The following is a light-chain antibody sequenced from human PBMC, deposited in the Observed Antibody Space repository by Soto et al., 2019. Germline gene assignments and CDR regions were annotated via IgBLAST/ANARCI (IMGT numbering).Light chain of an antibody. Sequence: QSALTQPASVSGSPGQSVTISCTGTSNDVGAYNYVSWYQQQLGKAPKLMIYEVSNRPSGISNRFSGSKSGNTASLTISGLQAEDEADYYCSSYTTSITYVFGTGTKLTVL. CDR2: EVS. V-gene: IGLV2-14*01. J-gene: IGLJ1*01. CDR1: SNDVGAYNY. CDR3: SSYTTSITYV.